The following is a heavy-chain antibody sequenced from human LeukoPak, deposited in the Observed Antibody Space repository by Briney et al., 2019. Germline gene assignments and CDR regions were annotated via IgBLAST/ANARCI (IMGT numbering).Heavy chain of an antibody. D-gene: IGHD5-18*01. CDR3: VRLRYTYGKNFDC. J-gene: IGHJ4*02. Sequence: PGGSLRLSCAASGLTFKGYWMSWARQAPGKGLEWVANIQQDGSEKKYVDSVKGRFTISRDNAKNSLYLQMDSLRAEDTAVYYCVRLRYTYGKNFDCWGQGTLVTVSS. CDR1: GLTFKGYW. CDR2: IQQDGSEK. V-gene: IGHV3-7*01.